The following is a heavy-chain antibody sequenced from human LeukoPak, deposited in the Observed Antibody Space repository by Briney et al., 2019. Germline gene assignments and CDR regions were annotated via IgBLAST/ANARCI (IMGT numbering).Heavy chain of an antibody. D-gene: IGHD3-22*01. CDR3: ARDVHSSGYYGNNY. CDR2: ISSGSSYI. J-gene: IGHJ4*02. CDR1: GFTFSHYS. Sequence: GGSLRLSCEVSGFTFSHYSMSWVRQAPEKGLEGVSSISSGSSYIYYGDSVRGRFTISRDNAKRLLFLQMNSLSAEDTAVYYSARDVHSSGYYGNNYWGQGTLVTVSS. V-gene: IGHV3-21*01.